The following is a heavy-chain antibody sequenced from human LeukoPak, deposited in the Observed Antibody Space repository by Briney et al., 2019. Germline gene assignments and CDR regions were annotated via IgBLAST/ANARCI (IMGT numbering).Heavy chain of an antibody. CDR3: ARVPSTLWFGELSPYYFDY. CDR2: IYQSGST. CDR1: GGSISSSSYY. V-gene: IGHV4-39*07. Sequence: SETLSLTCTVSGGSISSSSYYWDWIRQPPGKGLEWIGSIYQSGSTYYNPSLKRRVTISVDTSKNQFSLKLNSVTAADTAVYYCARVPSTLWFGELSPYYFDYWGQGTLVTVSS. D-gene: IGHD3-10*01. J-gene: IGHJ4*02.